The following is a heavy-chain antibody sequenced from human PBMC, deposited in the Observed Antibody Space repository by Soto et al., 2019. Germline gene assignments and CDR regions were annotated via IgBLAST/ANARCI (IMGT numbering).Heavy chain of an antibody. CDR1: GFTFSNCS. Sequence: PGWSLRLSCAASGFTFSNCSMNWVRQAPGKGLEWVSSISGSGSYIHYADSVKGRFTISRDNAKKSVYLQMNSLRAEDTAVYYCATEGLRSGSYYRFDSWGQGTLVTVSS. D-gene: IGHD3-10*01. V-gene: IGHV3-21*01. CDR2: ISGSGSYI. J-gene: IGHJ4*02. CDR3: ATEGLRSGSYYRFDS.